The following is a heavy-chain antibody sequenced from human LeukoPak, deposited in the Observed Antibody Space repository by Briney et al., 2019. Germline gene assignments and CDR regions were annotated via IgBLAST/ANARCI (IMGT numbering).Heavy chain of an antibody. Sequence: SETLSFTCTVSGGSISSYYWSWIRQPPGKGLEWIGYIYYSGSTNYNPSLKSRVTISVDTSKNQFSLKLSSVTAADTAVYYCARDLAAAGTIAGFDPWGQGTLVTVSS. J-gene: IGHJ5*02. CDR1: GGSISSYY. CDR3: ARDLAAAGTIAGFDP. CDR2: IYYSGST. D-gene: IGHD6-13*01. V-gene: IGHV4-59*01.